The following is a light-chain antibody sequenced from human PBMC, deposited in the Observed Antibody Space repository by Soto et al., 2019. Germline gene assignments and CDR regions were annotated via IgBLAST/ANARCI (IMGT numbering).Light chain of an antibody. CDR2: KAS. J-gene: IGKJ1*01. CDR1: RSLVYSDGNAY. CDR3: MEATPWPPA. Sequence: DVVMTQSPLSLPVTLGQPASISCRSSRSLVYSDGNAYLNWFQQRPGQSPRRLIYKASNRDSGVPDRFRGSGSGPDFTPEISRVGGGGVGVYYCMEATPWPPAFGRGTRVEIK. V-gene: IGKV2-30*01.